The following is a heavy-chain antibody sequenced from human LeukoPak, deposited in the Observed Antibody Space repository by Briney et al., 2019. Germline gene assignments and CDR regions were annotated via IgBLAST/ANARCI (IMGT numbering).Heavy chain of an antibody. CDR3: AREHYYGSGRPFY. D-gene: IGHD3-10*01. V-gene: IGHV3-21*01. Sequence: GGSLRPSRAASGFTFSSYSMNWVRQAPGKGLEWVSSISSSSSYIYYADSVKGRFTISRDNAKNSLYLQMNSLRAEDTAVYYCAREHYYGSGRPFYWGQGTLVTVSS. J-gene: IGHJ4*02. CDR2: ISSSSSYI. CDR1: GFTFSSYS.